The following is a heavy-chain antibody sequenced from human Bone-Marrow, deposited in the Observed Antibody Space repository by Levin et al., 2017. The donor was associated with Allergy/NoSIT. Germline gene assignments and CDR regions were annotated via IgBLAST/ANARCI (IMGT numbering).Heavy chain of an antibody. D-gene: IGHD3-10*01. CDR2: IYSGGST. J-gene: IGHJ4*02. CDR3: ARGWFGEWLSH. Sequence: GGSLRLSCAASGFTVSSNYMSWVRQAPGKGPEWVSVIYSGGSTYYADSVKGRFTISRDNSKNTLYLQLNSLRAEDTAVYYCARGWFGEWLSHWGQGTLVTVSS. CDR1: GFTVSSNY. V-gene: IGHV3-53*01.